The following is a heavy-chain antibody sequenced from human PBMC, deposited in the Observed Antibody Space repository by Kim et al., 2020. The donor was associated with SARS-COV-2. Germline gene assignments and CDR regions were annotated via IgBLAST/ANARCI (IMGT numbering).Heavy chain of an antibody. CDR3: AREGPLPYTYDYVWGNRRGAFDI. CDR1: GYTFTSYA. D-gene: IGHD3-16*01. J-gene: IGHJ3*02. V-gene: IGHV7-4-1*02. Sequence: ASVKVSCKASGYTFTSYAMNWVRQAPGQGLEWMGWINTNTGNPTYAQGFTGRFVFSLDTSVSTAYLQISSLKAEDTAVYYCAREGPLPYTYDYVWGNRRGAFDIWGQGTMVTVSS. CDR2: INTNTGNP.